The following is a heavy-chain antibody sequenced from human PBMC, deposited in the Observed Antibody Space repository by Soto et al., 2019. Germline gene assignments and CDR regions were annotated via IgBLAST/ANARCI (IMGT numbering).Heavy chain of an antibody. D-gene: IGHD3-3*01. V-gene: IGHV4-31*03. CDR2: IYYSGST. Sequence: SETLSLTCTVSGGSISSGGYYWSWIRQHPGKGLEWIGYIYYSGSTYYNPSLKSRVTISVDTSKNQFSLKLSSVTAADTAVYYCARDSRKFGANRNYYYYGMDVWGQGTTVTVSS. CDR3: ARDSRKFGANRNYYYYGMDV. CDR1: GGSISSGGYY. J-gene: IGHJ6*02.